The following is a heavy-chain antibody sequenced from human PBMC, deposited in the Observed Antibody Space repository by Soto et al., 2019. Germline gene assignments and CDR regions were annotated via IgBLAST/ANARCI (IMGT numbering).Heavy chain of an antibody. D-gene: IGHD3-10*01. CDR2: ISGSGGTT. J-gene: IGHJ4*02. CDR1: GFTFSNYA. V-gene: IGHV3-23*01. CDR3: AKNNMGYYLDY. Sequence: EVQVLESGGALVQPGGSLRLSCAASGFTFSNYAMSWVLQAPGKGLEWVSSISGSGGTTYYADSVKGRLTLSRDNSKNTLYLQMNSLRVEDTAVYYCAKNNMGYYLDYWGQGTLVTVSS.